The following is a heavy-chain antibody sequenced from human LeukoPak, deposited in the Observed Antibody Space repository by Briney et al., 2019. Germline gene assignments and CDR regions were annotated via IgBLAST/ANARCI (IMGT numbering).Heavy chain of an antibody. CDR3: ARERIAVAGDYYYYYMDV. Sequence: GASVKVSCKASGGTFSSYAISWVRQAPGQGLEWMGWINPNSGGTNYAQKFQGRVTMTRDTSISTAYMELSRLRSDDTAVYYCARERIAVAGDYYYYYMDVWGKGTTVTVSS. J-gene: IGHJ6*03. CDR2: INPNSGGT. D-gene: IGHD6-19*01. CDR1: GGTFSSYA. V-gene: IGHV1-2*02.